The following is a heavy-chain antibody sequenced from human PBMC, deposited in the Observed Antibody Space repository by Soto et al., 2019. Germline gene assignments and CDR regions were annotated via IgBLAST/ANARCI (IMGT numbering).Heavy chain of an antibody. J-gene: IGHJ6*02. V-gene: IGHV1-3*01. CDR2: INAGNGNT. Sequence: QVQLVQSGAEVKKPGASVKVSCKASGYTFSSYAMHWVRQAPGQRLEWMGWINAGNGNTKYSQKFQGRVTITRDTSASTANMELSSRRSEDTAVYYCASEYCGGDCYSAARYGMDVWGQGTTVTVSS. CDR3: ASEYCGGDCYSAARYGMDV. CDR1: GYTFSSYA. D-gene: IGHD2-21*02.